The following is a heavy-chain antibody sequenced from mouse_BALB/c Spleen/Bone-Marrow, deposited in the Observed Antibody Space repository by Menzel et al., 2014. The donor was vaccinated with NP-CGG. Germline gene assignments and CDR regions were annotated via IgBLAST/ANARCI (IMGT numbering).Heavy chain of an antibody. CDR3: ARSLSTRMIRGFAY. V-gene: IGHV1-69*02. CDR2: IEPSDSYT. CDR1: GYTFTNYW. Sequence: VKLMESGAEVVKRGASVKVSCKASGYTFTNYWMQWVKQRPGQGLEWIGEIEPSDSYTNYNQDFKGKATLTVDKSSNTAYMQLSSLTSENSAVYFCARSLSTRMIRGFAYWGQGTLVTVSA. D-gene: IGHD2-4*01. J-gene: IGHJ3*01.